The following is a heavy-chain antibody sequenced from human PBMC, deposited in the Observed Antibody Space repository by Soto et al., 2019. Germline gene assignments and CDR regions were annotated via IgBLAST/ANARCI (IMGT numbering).Heavy chain of an antibody. Sequence: QITLKESGPTLVKPPQTLTLTCTISVFSLITSGVAVGWIRQPPGKALECLALIYGDDDKRYSTSLKSRLTSTKDTTKNQVVLTLANMDPVDAATYYCAHIFGELNFDYWGQGTLVTVSS. V-gene: IGHV2-5*02. CDR2: IYGDDDK. J-gene: IGHJ4*02. D-gene: IGHD3-10*01. CDR1: VFSLITSGVA. CDR3: AHIFGELNFDY.